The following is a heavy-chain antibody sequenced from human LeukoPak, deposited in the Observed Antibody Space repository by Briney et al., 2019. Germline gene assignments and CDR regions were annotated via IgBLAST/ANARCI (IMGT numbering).Heavy chain of an antibody. CDR1: GFTFSSYG. CDR2: ISYDGSNK. V-gene: IGHV3-30*18. CDR3: AKDPLRYDSSGFFAMDV. Sequence: GRSLRLSCAASGFTFSSYGMHWVRQPPGKGLEWVAVISYDGSNKYYADSVKGRFTISRDNSKNTLYLQMNSLRAEDTAVYYCAKDPLRYDSSGFFAMDVWGQGTTVTVSS. D-gene: IGHD3-22*01. J-gene: IGHJ6*02.